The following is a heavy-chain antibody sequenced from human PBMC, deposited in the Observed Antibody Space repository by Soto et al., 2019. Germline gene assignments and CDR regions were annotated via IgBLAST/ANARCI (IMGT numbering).Heavy chain of an antibody. CDR1: GYSFTNYG. V-gene: IGHV1-18*01. D-gene: IGHD6-19*01. Sequence: QDPLVQSGAEVKKPGASVTVSCKASGYSFTNYGITWVRQAPGQGHEWLGWISAFNGNTHYAQKVQGRVTMTTDASTSTAYMELRSLRSDDTAVYYCARDRGVAPPEAGNTHYYYYMDVWGKGTTVTVSS. CDR3: ARDRGVAPPEAGNTHYYYYMDV. J-gene: IGHJ6*03. CDR2: ISAFNGNT.